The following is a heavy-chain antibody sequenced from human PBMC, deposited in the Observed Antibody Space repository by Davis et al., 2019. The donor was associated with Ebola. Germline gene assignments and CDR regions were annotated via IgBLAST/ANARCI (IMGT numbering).Heavy chain of an antibody. CDR3: AKHRGDNYYYYSMDV. Sequence: GGSLRLSCAASGFNFINHAMTWVRQAPGKGLEWVSSTTGGGGSTHHADSVKGRFTISRDSWKNTLYLQMNSLRAEDTAIYYCAKHRGDNYYYYSMDVWGQGTTVTVSS. CDR2: TTGGGGST. CDR1: GFNFINHA. J-gene: IGHJ6*02. V-gene: IGHV3-23*01. D-gene: IGHD2-21*01.